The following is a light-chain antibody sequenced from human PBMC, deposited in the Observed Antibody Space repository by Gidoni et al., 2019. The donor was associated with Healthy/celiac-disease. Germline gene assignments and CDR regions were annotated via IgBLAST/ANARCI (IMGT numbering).Light chain of an antibody. CDR1: QSISSY. V-gene: IGKV1-39*01. Sequence: IQMTQSPSSLSASVGERVTITCRASQSISSYLNWYQQKPGKDPKLLIYAASSLQSGVPSRFSGSGSGTDVTPTISSMQPEDVATYYCQQSYSTHPLTFGGGTKVEIK. CDR3: QQSYSTHPLT. J-gene: IGKJ4*01. CDR2: AAS.